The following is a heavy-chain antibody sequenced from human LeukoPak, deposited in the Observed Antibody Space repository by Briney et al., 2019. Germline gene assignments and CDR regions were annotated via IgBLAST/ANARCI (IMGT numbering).Heavy chain of an antibody. CDR2: IWYDGSNK. D-gene: IGHD3-3*01. Sequence: GGSLRLSCAASGFTFSSYGMYWVRQAPGKGLEWVAVIWYDGSNKYYADSVKGRFTISRDNSKDTLYLQMNSLRAEDTAVYYCARDRNRYDFWSGYSDYWGQGTLVTVSS. CDR3: ARDRNRYDFWSGYSDY. J-gene: IGHJ4*02. V-gene: IGHV3-33*01. CDR1: GFTFSSYG.